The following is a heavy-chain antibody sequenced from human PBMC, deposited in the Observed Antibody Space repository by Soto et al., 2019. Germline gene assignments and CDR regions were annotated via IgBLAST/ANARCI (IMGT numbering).Heavy chain of an antibody. Sequence: EVQLVQSGAEVKKPGESLKISCKGSGYAFNTYWLGWVRQMPGKGLEWMGVIYPDDSDTRYSPSFEGQVIMSVDKSLSTAYLQWRSLKASDTAIYCCANHVTHRGGHSDAFDIWGHGTMVTVTT. CDR3: ANHVTHRGGHSDAFDI. CDR1: GYAFNTYW. D-gene: IGHD3-16*01. J-gene: IGHJ3*02. V-gene: IGHV5-51*03. CDR2: IYPDDSDT.